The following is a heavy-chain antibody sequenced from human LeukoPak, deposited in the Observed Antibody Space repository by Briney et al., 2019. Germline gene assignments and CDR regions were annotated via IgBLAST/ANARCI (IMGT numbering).Heavy chain of an antibody. V-gene: IGHV3-30*04. D-gene: IGHD1-26*01. CDR3: ARGDTWELTRAEYFQH. CDR2: ISYDGSNK. J-gene: IGHJ1*01. CDR1: GFTFSSYA. Sequence: PGGSLRLSCAASGFTFSSYAMHWVRQAPGKGLEWVAVISYDGSNKYYADSVKGRFTISRDNSKNTLYLQMNSLRAEDTAVYYCARGDTWELTRAEYFQHWVQGTLVTVSS.